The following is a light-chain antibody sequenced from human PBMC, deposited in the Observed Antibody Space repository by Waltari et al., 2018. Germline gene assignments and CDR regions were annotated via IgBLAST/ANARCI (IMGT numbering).Light chain of an antibody. CDR3: QKYDRLPAT. Sequence: IVLPQSPGPLSLSPGERGTPSCRASQGVSRFLAWYQQKPGQAPRLLIYGASTRATGIPDRFSGSGSGTDFSLTISRLETEDFAVYYCQKYDRLPATFGQGTKVEIK. CDR2: GAS. V-gene: IGKV3-20*01. J-gene: IGKJ1*01. CDR1: QGVSRF.